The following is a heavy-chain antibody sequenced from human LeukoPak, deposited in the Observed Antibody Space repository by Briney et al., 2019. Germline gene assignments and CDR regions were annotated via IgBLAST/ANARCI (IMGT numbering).Heavy chain of an antibody. Sequence: ASVKVSCKASGYTFTSYYMHLVRQAPGQGLELMGIINPSGGSRSYAQKFQGRVTMTRAMSTSTLYMDLRSLRSEDTAVYYSARDQQKYYAFDYCGQGTLVTVSS. CDR3: ARDQQKYYAFDY. CDR2: INPSGGSR. CDR1: GYTFTSYY. V-gene: IGHV1-46*01. D-gene: IGHD3-3*01. J-gene: IGHJ4*02.